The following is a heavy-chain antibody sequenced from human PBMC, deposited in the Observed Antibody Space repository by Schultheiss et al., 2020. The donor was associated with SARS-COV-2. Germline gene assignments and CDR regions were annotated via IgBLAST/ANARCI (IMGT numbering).Heavy chain of an antibody. V-gene: IGHV3-23*01. CDR2: VSASDGTT. Sequence: GGSLRLSCGASEFTFSTYPMNWVRQAPGKGLEWVSGVSASDGTTFYADSVKGRFTISRDISKSTLYLQMNSLRAEDTAVYYCVKGIAAAGRPDAFDIWGQGTMVTVSS. D-gene: IGHD6-13*01. CDR1: EFTFSTYP. J-gene: IGHJ3*02. CDR3: VKGIAAAGRPDAFDI.